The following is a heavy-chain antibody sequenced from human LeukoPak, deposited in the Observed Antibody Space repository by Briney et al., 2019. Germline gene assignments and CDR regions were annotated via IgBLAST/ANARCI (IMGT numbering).Heavy chain of an antibody. J-gene: IGHJ4*02. CDR2: INHSGST. V-gene: IGHV4-34*01. CDR1: GGSFSGYY. Sequence: SETLSLTCAVYGGSFSGYYWSWIRQPPGKGLEWIGEINHSGSTNYNPSLKSRVTISVDTSKNQFSLKLSSVTAADTAVYYCARGAGYSYGKGDYWGQGTQVTVSS. CDR3: ARGAGYSYGKGDY. D-gene: IGHD5-18*01.